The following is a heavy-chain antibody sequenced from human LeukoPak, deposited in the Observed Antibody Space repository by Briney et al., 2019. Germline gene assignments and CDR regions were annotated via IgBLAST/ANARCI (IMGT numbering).Heavy chain of an antibody. CDR1: GVSISSSNSY. CDR2: IYYSGNT. D-gene: IGHD3/OR15-3a*01. J-gene: IGHJ4*02. Sequence: SETLSLTCTVSGVSISSSNSYWGWIRQPPGKGLEWIGSIYYSGNTYYNASLKSQVSISIDTSKNQFSLRLTSVTAADTAVYYCARQTGSGLFILPGDQGNLVTVSS. CDR3: ARQTGSGLFILP. V-gene: IGHV4-39*01.